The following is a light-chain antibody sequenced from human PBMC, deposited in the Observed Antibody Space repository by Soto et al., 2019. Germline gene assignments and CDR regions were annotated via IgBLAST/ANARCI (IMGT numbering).Light chain of an antibody. V-gene: IGKV3-20*01. CDR1: QSVSNNY. J-gene: IGKJ3*01. Sequence: EIVLTQSPGSLSLSPGERATLSCRASQSVSNNYLAGYQQKPGQAPRLLIYGASSRATGIPGRFSGSGSGTDFTLTISRLEPEDFAVYYCQQYGSSPGLFTFGPGTKVDIK. CDR2: GAS. CDR3: QQYGSSPGLFT.